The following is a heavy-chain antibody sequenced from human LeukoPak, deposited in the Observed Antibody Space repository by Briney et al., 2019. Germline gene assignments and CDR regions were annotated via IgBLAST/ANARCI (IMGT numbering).Heavy chain of an antibody. Sequence: GGSLRLSCAASGFTFDDYGMHWVRQAPGKGLEWVAFIRYDGSNKYYADSVKGRFTISRDNSKNTLYLQMNSLRAEDTAVYYCAKDRVTTWLNWFDPWGQGTLVTVSS. D-gene: IGHD4-17*01. V-gene: IGHV3-30*02. CDR1: GFTFDDYG. CDR3: AKDRVTTWLNWFDP. CDR2: IRYDGSNK. J-gene: IGHJ5*02.